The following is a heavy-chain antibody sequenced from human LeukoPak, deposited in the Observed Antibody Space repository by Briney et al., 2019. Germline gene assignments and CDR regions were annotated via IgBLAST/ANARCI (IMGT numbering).Heavy chain of an antibody. CDR3: ARDQLRGLDAFDI. Sequence: GGSLRLSCVASGFTFSSYSMNWVRQAPGKGLEWVSYISGSSSTIYYADSVKGRFTISRDNAKNSLYLQMNSLRADDTAVYYCARDQLRGLDAFDIWGQATMVTVSS. V-gene: IGHV3-48*01. J-gene: IGHJ3*02. CDR2: ISGSSSTI. D-gene: IGHD4-17*01. CDR1: GFTFSSYS.